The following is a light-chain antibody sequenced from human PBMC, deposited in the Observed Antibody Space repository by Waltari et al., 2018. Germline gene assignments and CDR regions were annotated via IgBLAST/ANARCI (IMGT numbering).Light chain of an antibody. CDR3: QQYDSPPWT. CDR1: QTILHNPNNNYY. V-gene: IGKV4-1*01. Sequence: DIVMTQSPDSLAVSLGERATINCKSSQTILHNPNNNYYLAVYQQKPGQPPKLLIYWASTRESGVPDRFSGSGSGTDFTLPISSLQAEDVAVYYCQQYDSPPWTFGQGTKVEI. CDR2: WAS. J-gene: IGKJ1*01.